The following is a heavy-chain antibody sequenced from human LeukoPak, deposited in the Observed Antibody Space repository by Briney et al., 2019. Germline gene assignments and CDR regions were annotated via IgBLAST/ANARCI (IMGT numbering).Heavy chain of an antibody. Sequence: SETLSLTCAVYGGSFSGYYWSWIRQPPGKGLEWIGEINHSGSTNYNPSLKSRVAISVDTSKNQFSLKLSSVTAADTAVYYCARGQPRVVTPLYWGQGTLVTVSS. CDR1: GGSFSGYY. J-gene: IGHJ4*02. V-gene: IGHV4-34*01. CDR3: ARGQPRVVTPLY. D-gene: IGHD4-23*01. CDR2: INHSGST.